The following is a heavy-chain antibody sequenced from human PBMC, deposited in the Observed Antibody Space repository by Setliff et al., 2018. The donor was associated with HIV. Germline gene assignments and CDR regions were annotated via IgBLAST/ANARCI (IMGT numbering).Heavy chain of an antibody. J-gene: IGHJ6*03. CDR2: INPNSGGT. V-gene: IGHV1-2*02. CDR1: GYTFSDHN. Sequence: ASVKVSCKTSGYTFSDHNIHWVRQAPGQGLEWMGWINPNSGGTNYAQKFQGRVTMTRDTSISTAYMELSRLRSDDTAVYYCARDPYSTDYYYYMDVWGKGTTVTVSS. CDR3: ARDPYSTDYYYYMDV. D-gene: IGHD4-4*01.